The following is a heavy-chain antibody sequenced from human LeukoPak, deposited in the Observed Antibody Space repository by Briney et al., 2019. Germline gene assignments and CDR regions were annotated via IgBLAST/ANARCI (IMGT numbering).Heavy chain of an antibody. CDR3: ARPRQGDYYFDY. CDR1: GGSISSSSYY. CDR2: IHYSGNT. D-gene: IGHD2-21*02. V-gene: IGHV4-39*01. Sequence: PSETLSLTCTVSGGSISSSSYYWGWIRQPPGKGLEWIGSIHYSGNTYYNPSLKSRVTISVDTSKNQFSLKLSSVTAADTAVYYCARPRQGDYYFDYWGQGTLVTVSS. J-gene: IGHJ4*02.